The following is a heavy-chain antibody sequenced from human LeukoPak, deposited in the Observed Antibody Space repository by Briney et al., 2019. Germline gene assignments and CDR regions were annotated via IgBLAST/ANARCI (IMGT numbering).Heavy chain of an antibody. Sequence: GGSLRLSCAASGFSFSSYAIDWVRQAPGKGLEWVSSINGNGGRAKYADFVTGRFTISRDSSQNTVYLQMNSLRAEDTAVYYCGKGGIFYGAGSPRFKSWGGGTLVTVSS. CDR1: GFSFSSYA. D-gene: IGHD3-10*01. J-gene: IGHJ5*01. CDR3: GKGGIFYGAGSPRFKS. V-gene: IGHV3-23*01. CDR2: INGNGGRA.